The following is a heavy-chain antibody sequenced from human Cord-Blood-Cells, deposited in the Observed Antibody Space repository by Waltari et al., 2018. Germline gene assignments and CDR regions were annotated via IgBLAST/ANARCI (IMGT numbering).Heavy chain of an antibody. V-gene: IGHV4-59*01. Sequence: QVQLQESGPGLVKPSETLSLTCTVSGGSISSYYWSWIRQPPGKGLEWIGYIYYSGSTNYNPSLKSRVTISVDTSKNQFSLKLSSVTAADTAVYYCFGSGSDAFGIWGQGTMVTVSS. CDR3: FGSGSDAFGI. J-gene: IGHJ3*02. CDR2: IYYSGST. CDR1: GGSISSYY. D-gene: IGHD3-10*01.